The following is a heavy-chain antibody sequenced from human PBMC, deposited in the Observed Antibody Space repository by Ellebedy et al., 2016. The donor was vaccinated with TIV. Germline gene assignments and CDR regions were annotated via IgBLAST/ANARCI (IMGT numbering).Heavy chain of an antibody. D-gene: IGHD3-16*01. Sequence: PGGSLRLSCAASGFTFSSHETNWVRQAPGKGLEWVSYISSSGNSIYYADSVKGRFTISRDNAKNSLYLQMNSLRAEDTAVYYCARNWGPLWGQGTLVTVSS. V-gene: IGHV3-48*03. CDR2: ISSSGNSI. CDR3: ARNWGPL. CDR1: GFTFSSHE. J-gene: IGHJ4*02.